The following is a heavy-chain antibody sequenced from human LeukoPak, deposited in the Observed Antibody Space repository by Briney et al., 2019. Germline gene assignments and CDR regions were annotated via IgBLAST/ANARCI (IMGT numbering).Heavy chain of an antibody. CDR1: GYSISSGYY. CDR3: ARGVVIAPQTFDY. CDR2: VYHSGRT. D-gene: IGHD2-21*01. Sequence: SETLSLTCTVSGYSISSGYYWGWIRQPPGKGLEWTGSVYHSGRTYYNPSLKSRVTISVDTTKSQFSLKLSSVTAADTAVYYCARGVVIAPQTFDYWGQGILVTVSS. J-gene: IGHJ4*02. V-gene: IGHV4-38-2*02.